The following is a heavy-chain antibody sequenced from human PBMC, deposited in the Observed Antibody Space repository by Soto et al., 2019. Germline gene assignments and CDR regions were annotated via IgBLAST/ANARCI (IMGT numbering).Heavy chain of an antibody. J-gene: IGHJ6*02. Sequence: QVQLVESGGGVVQPGRSLRLSCAASGFTFSTYAMHWVRQAPGEGLEWVAVISYDGSNKYYADSVKGRFTISRDNSKNTLYLQMNSLRAEDTAVYYCARDGGSNYGMDVWGQGTTVTVSS. D-gene: IGHD3-16*01. V-gene: IGHV3-30-3*01. CDR2: ISYDGSNK. CDR3: ARDGGSNYGMDV. CDR1: GFTFSTYA.